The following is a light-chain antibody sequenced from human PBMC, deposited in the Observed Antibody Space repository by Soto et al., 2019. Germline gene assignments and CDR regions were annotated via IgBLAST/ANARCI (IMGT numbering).Light chain of an antibody. CDR2: AAS. J-gene: IGKJ1*01. CDR3: QQTYSNPRT. Sequence: DIQMTQSPSSLSASVGDRVTITCRASQSIRTYLNWYQQKPGKAPKFLIYAASTLQSGFPSRFSGSGSGTDFTLTISSLQPEDFATYYCQQTYSNPRTFGQGTKVEIK. V-gene: IGKV1-39*01. CDR1: QSIRTY.